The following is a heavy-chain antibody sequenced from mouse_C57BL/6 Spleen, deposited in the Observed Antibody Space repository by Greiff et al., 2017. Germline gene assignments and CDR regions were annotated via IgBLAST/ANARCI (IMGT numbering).Heavy chain of an antibody. J-gene: IGHJ4*01. CDR1: GYTFTTYP. D-gene: IGHD1-1*02. CDR3: ASLWSPREYAMDY. Sequence: VQLQQSGAELVKPGASVKMSCKASGYTFTTYPIEWMKQNHGKSLEWIGNFHPYNDDTKYNEKFKGKATLTVEKSSSTVYLELSRLTSDDSAVYYCASLWSPREYAMDYWGQGTSVTVSS. CDR2: FHPYNDDT. V-gene: IGHV1-47*01.